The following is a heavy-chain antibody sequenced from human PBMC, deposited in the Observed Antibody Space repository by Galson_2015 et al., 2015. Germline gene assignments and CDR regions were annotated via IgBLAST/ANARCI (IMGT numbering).Heavy chain of an antibody. CDR3: AKFYEAAAGHYGMDA. CDR2: IWYDGSNK. Sequence: SLRLSCAASGFTFSSYGMHWVRQAPGKGLEWVAVIWYDGSNKYYADSVKGRFTISRDNSKNTLYLQMNSLRAEDTAVYYCAKFYEAAAGHYGMDAWGQGTTVTVSS. V-gene: IGHV3-33*06. CDR1: GFTFSSYG. D-gene: IGHD6-13*01. J-gene: IGHJ6*02.